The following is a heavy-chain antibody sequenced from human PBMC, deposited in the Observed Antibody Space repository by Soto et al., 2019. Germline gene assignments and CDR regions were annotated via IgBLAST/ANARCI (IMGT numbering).Heavy chain of an antibody. CDR3: ARGTPYCTSTSCSPSYSYGMDV. J-gene: IGHJ6*02. D-gene: IGHD2-2*01. CDR2: IKEDGSER. Sequence: EVQLVESGGGLVQPGGSLRLSCAASGFTFSNYWMSWVRQAPGKGLEWVANIKEDGSERYFVDSMKGRFTISRDNAKNSLYLQMNSLRAEDTAVYYCARGTPYCTSTSCSPSYSYGMDVWGQGTTVTVSS. CDR1: GFTFSNYW. V-gene: IGHV3-7*04.